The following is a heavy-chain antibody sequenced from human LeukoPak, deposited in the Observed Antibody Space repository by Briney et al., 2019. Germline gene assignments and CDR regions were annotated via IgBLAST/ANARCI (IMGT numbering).Heavy chain of an antibody. V-gene: IGHV3-23*01. D-gene: IGHD3-22*01. CDR2: ISGSGGST. J-gene: IGHJ4*02. CDR1: GFTVSSNY. CDR3: AKDEDYYDSSGYSGYFDY. Sequence: GGSLRLSCAASGFTVSSNYMSWVRQAPGKGLERVSAISGSGGSTYYADSVKGRFTISRDNSKNTLYLQMNSLRAEDMAVYYRAKDEDYYDSSGYSGYFDYWGQGTLVTVSS.